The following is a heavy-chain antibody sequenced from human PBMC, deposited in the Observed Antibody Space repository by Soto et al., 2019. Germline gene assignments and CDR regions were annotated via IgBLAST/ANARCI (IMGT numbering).Heavy chain of an antibody. CDR2: ISNDGSKK. Sequence: PGGSLRLSCAASGFAFTNYGIHWVRQAPGKGLEWVAHISNDGSKKFYGDSVKGRFTISRDNSENTVYLQMTILRPDDTAVFYCARDVAMPTGLGLGYWGQGTLVTVSS. V-gene: IGHV3-30*03. D-gene: IGHD6-19*01. CDR3: ARDVAMPTGLGLGY. J-gene: IGHJ4*02. CDR1: GFAFTNYG.